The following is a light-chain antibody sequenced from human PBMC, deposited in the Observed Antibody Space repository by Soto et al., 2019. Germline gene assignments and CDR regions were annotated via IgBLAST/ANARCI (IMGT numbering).Light chain of an antibody. V-gene: IGKV1-39*01. CDR3: QQSSRTPWT. CDR2: TAS. J-gene: IGKJ1*01. CDR1: QSISSY. Sequence: DIQMTQSPSSLSASVGDRVTITCRASQSISSYLNWYQQKPGKAPKLLIYTASSLQSGVPSRFSGSGSGTDFTLPISSLQPEDFAAYYCQQSSRTPWTFGQGTKVEIK.